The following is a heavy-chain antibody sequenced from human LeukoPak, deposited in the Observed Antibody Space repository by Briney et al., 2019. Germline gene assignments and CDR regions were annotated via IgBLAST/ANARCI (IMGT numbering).Heavy chain of an antibody. J-gene: IGHJ4*02. D-gene: IGHD1-1*01. CDR1: GYTFTGYY. CDR2: INPNSGGT. V-gene: IGHV1-2*02. Sequence: GAPVKVSCKASGYTFTGYYMHWVRQAPGQGLEWMGWINPNSGGTNYAQKFQGRVTMTRDTSISTAYMELSRLRSDDTAVYYCAREYTTRGTYYFDYWGQGTLVTVSS. CDR3: AREYTTRGTYYFDY.